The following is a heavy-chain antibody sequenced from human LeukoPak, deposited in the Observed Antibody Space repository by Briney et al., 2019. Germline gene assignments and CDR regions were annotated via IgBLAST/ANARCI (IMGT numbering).Heavy chain of an antibody. CDR2: INPNSGGT. CDR3: AREGGSTQGYYYGMDV. V-gene: IGHV1-2*04. J-gene: IGHJ6*02. Sequence: ASVKVSCKASGYTFTGYYMHWVRQAPGQGLEWMGWINPNSGGTNYAQKLQGWVTMTRDTSISTAYMELSRLRSDDTAVYYCAREGGSTQGYYYGMDVWGQGTTVTVSS. D-gene: IGHD1-26*01. CDR1: GYTFTGYY.